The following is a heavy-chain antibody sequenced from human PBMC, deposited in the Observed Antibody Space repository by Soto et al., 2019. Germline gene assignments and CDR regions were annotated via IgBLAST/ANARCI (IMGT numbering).Heavy chain of an antibody. D-gene: IGHD5-18*01. J-gene: IGHJ4*02. Sequence: PVGSLRLSCAASGFTFSSYEMNWVRQAPGKGLEWVSYISSSGSTIYYADSVKGRFTISRDNAKNSLYLQMNSLRAEDTAVYYCARDVVLRGYSYGFFDYWGQGTLVTVSS. CDR1: GFTFSSYE. V-gene: IGHV3-48*03. CDR2: ISSSGSTI. CDR3: ARDVVLRGYSYGFFDY.